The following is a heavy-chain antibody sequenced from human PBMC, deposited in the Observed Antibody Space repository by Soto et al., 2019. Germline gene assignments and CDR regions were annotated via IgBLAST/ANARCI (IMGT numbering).Heavy chain of an antibody. J-gene: IGHJ5*02. CDR1: GGSFNDYV. V-gene: IGHV4-34*01. CDR3: ARGRDTAMVSKGNWFDP. CDR2: IAHSATT. Sequence: QVQLQQWGARLVKPSETLSLTCAVYGGSFNDYVWSWIRQPPGKGLEWIGEIAHSATTFWSPSLQSQVTISVDKPKHQISLKSSSVTVADTAVYYCARGRDTAMVSKGNWFDPWGQGTPVTVSS. D-gene: IGHD5-18*01.